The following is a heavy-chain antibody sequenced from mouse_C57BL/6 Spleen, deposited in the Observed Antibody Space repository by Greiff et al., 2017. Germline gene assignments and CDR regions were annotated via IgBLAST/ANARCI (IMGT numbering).Heavy chain of an antibody. CDR2: ISSGGDYI. Sequence: EVKLVESGEGLVKPGGSLKLSCAASGFTFSSYAMSWVRQTPEKRLAWVAYISSGGDYIYYADTVKGRFTISRDNARNTLYLQMSSLKSEDTAMYYCTRDQDYYGSGGFAYWGQGTLVTVSA. V-gene: IGHV5-9-1*02. CDR1: GFTFSSYA. J-gene: IGHJ3*01. D-gene: IGHD1-1*01. CDR3: TRDQDYYGSGGFAY.